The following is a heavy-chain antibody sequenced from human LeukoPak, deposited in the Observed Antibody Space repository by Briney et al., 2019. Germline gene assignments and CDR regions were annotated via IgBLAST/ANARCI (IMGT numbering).Heavy chain of an antibody. CDR3: AKPSTVSTFWYFDL. D-gene: IGHD4-17*01. V-gene: IGHV3-23*01. CDR1: GFTFSSYA. CDR2: ISGSGGSI. Sequence: PGGSLRLSCAASGFTFSSYALSLVRQAPGKGLEWVCSISGSGGSIYYADSVKGRFTISRDNSKNTLYLQMNSLRAEDTAVYYCAKPSTVSTFWYFDLWGRGTLVTVSS. J-gene: IGHJ2*01.